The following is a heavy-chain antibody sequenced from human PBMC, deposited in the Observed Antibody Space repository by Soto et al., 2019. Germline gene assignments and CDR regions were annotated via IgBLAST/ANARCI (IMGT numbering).Heavy chain of an antibody. Sequence: SETLSLTCAVSGGSISSGGHSWSWIRQPPGKGLERVGYIYHSGTTYYNPSLKSRVSISLDRSKNHFSLKLSSVTAADTAVYYGATGQQQLSNWLDPWGQGTLVTVSS. V-gene: IGHV4-30-2*01. CDR3: ATGQQQLSNWLDP. J-gene: IGHJ5*02. CDR1: GGSISSGGHS. CDR2: IYHSGTT. D-gene: IGHD6-13*01.